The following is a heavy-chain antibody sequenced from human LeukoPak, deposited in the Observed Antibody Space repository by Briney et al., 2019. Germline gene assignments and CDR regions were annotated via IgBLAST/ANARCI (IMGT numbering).Heavy chain of an antibody. CDR1: GFTFSNYG. Sequence: GGSLRLSCAASGFTFSNYGMHWVRQVPGKGLEWVAAIWSDGIRKYYADSVKGRLTISRDNSKNTLYLQMNSLRAEDTAVYYCARDLEDSSPFGAFDMWGQGTMVTVSS. D-gene: IGHD3-22*01. CDR2: IWSDGIRK. J-gene: IGHJ3*02. V-gene: IGHV3-33*01. CDR3: ARDLEDSSPFGAFDM.